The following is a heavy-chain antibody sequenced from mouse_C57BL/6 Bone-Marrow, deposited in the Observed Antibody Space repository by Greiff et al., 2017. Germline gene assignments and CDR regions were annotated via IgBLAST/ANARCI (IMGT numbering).Heavy chain of an antibody. D-gene: IGHD2-2*01. CDR2: ISDGGSYT. J-gene: IGHJ2*01. CDR3: ASLYYGYDRDYFDY. CDR1: GFTFSSYA. Sequence: EVQLEESGGGLVKPGASLKLSCAASGFTFSSYAMSWVRQTPEKRLEWVATISDGGSYTYYPDNVKGRFTISRDKAKSTLYLQMSRMKSEDTAMYYCASLYYGYDRDYFDYWGQGTTLTVSS. V-gene: IGHV5-4*01.